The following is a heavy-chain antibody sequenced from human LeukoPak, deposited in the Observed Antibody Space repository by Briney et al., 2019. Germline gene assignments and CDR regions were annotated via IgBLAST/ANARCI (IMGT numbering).Heavy chain of an antibody. V-gene: IGHV3-74*01. D-gene: IGHD3-9*01. Sequence: GGSLRLSCAASGFTFSSYWMHWVRQAPGKGLVWVSRINSDGSSTSYADSVKGRFTISRDNAKNTLYLQMNSLRAEDTAVYYCARDQGGILAGYYTEFDYWGQGTLVTVSS. J-gene: IGHJ4*02. CDR3: ARDQGGILAGYYTEFDY. CDR1: GFTFSSYW. CDR2: INSDGSST.